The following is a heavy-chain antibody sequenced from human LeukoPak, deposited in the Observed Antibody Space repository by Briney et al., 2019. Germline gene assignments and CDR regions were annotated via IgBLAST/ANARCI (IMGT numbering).Heavy chain of an antibody. CDR1: GGTFSSYA. Sequence: SVKFSCKASGGTFSSYAISWVRQAPGQGLEWMGGIIPIFGTANYAQKFQGRVTITADASTSTAYMELSSLRSEDTAVYYCAREFYDILTGYYHRFDYWGQGTLVTVSS. J-gene: IGHJ4*02. CDR2: IIPIFGTA. D-gene: IGHD3-9*01. V-gene: IGHV1-69*13. CDR3: AREFYDILTGYYHRFDY.